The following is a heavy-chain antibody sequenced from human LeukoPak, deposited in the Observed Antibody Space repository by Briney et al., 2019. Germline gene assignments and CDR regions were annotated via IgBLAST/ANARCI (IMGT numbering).Heavy chain of an antibody. Sequence: SQTLSLTCTVSGGSISSGSYYWSWIRQPAGKGLEWIGRIYTSGSTNYNPSLKSRVTISVDTSKNQFSLKLSSVTAADTAVYYCAGEGYCSSTSCSLGYYYYYMDVWGKGTTVTVSS. V-gene: IGHV4-61*02. J-gene: IGHJ6*03. CDR2: IYTSGST. D-gene: IGHD2-2*01. CDR1: GGSISSGSYY. CDR3: AGEGYCSSTSCSLGYYYYYMDV.